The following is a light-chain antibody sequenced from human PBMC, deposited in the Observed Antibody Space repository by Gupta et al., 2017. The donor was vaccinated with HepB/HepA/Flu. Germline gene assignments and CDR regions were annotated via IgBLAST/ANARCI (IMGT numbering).Light chain of an antibody. J-gene: IGKJ1*01. CDR2: RAS. CDR3: QQYKRLWT. Sequence: DIQMTQSPATLSASVGDRVTITCRASQTISTWVAWYQHKPGKAPKVLIYRASSLESGVPSRFSGSGSGTEFTLTISSRQPDDCATYYCQQYKRLWTFGQGTKVEIK. CDR1: QTISTW. V-gene: IGKV1-5*03.